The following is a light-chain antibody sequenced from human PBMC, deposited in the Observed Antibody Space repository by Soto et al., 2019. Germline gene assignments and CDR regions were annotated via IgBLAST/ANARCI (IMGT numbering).Light chain of an antibody. CDR2: AAS. V-gene: IGKV1-6*01. J-gene: IGKJ1*01. Sequence: AIQMTQSPSSLSASVGDRVTITCRTSQDIRNALGWFQQKPGKAPKLLIYAASTLKSGVPSRFSGSASGTDFTLTISSLQPEDFATYYCLQVYNYIWTFGQGTKVDIK. CDR3: LQVYNYIWT. CDR1: QDIRNA.